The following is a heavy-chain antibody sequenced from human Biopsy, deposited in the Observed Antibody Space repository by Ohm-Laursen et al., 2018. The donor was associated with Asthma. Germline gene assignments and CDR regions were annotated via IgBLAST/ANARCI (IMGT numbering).Heavy chain of an antibody. CDR1: GFTFVDYC. V-gene: IGHV3-7*01. Sequence: SLRLSCTAPGFTFVDYCMSWVRQVPGQGLEWVANIKHDESEKNHVDSLKGRFTISRDNAKNLLFLQMNSLRAEDTAVYYCARTFHFWSPYHAEHYQLWGQGTLVTVSS. CDR2: IKHDESEK. J-gene: IGHJ1*01. D-gene: IGHD3-3*01. CDR3: ARTFHFWSPYHAEHYQL.